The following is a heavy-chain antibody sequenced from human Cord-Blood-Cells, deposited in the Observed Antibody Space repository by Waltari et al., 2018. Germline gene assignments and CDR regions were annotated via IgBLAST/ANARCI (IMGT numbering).Heavy chain of an antibody. CDR1: GGSISSSSYY. Sequence: QLQLQESGPGLVKPSETLSLTCTVSGGSISSSSYYWGWIRQPPGKGLEWVGSIYYSGSTHYNPSRKSRVTISVDTSKNQFSLKLSSVTAADTAVYYCARPLDYYDSSGIYAFDIWGQGTMVTVSS. CDR3: ARPLDYYDSSGIYAFDI. CDR2: IYYSGST. J-gene: IGHJ3*02. D-gene: IGHD3-22*01. V-gene: IGHV4-39*01.